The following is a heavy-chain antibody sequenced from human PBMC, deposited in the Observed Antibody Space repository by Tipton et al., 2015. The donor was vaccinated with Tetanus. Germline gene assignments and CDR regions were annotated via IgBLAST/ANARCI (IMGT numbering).Heavy chain of an antibody. CDR3: AKGGSSWSAYFDY. V-gene: IGHV3-23*01. CDR1: GFTFSRYP. CDR2: FRGDDGSP. J-gene: IGHJ4*02. Sequence: SLRLSCAASGFTFSRYPLHWVRQAPGKGLEWVSGFRGDDGSPYYAESVKGRFTVSRDDSKNTLYLQMSSLRAEDTALYYCAKGGSSWSAYFDYWGQGALVTVSS. D-gene: IGHD6-13*01.